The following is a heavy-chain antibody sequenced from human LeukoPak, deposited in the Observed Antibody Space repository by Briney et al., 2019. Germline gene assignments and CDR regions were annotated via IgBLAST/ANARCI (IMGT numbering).Heavy chain of an antibody. CDR2: ISAYNGNT. CDR1: GYTFTNYG. D-gene: IGHD4-17*01. Sequence: LRASVEVSCKPSGYTFTNYGITWVRQAPGQGLEWMGWISAYNGNTNSAQKFQGRVTMTTDTSTTTAYMELRSLRSDDTAVYYCARGGDYEYFQHWGQGTLVTVSS. J-gene: IGHJ1*01. CDR3: ARGGDYEYFQH. V-gene: IGHV1-18*01.